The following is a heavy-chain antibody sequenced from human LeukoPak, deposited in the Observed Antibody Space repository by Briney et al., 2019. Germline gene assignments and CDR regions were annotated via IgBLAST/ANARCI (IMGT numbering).Heavy chain of an antibody. J-gene: IGHJ6*02. V-gene: IGHV3-23*01. Sequence: GGSLRLSCAASGFTFSSYAMSWVRQAPGKGLEWVSAIRGSGGSTYYADSVKGRFTISRDNSKNTLYLQMNSLRAEDTAVYYCAHKQEYYYYGMDVWGQGTTVTVSS. CDR3: AHKQEYYYYGMDV. CDR1: GFTFSSYA. CDR2: IRGSGGST.